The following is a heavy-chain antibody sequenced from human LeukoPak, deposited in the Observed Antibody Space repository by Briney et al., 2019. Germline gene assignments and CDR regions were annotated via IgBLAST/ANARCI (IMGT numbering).Heavy chain of an antibody. J-gene: IGHJ4*02. D-gene: IGHD5-24*01. V-gene: IGHV3-30*04. Sequence: PGRSLRLSCAASGFTFSSYAMHWVRQAPGKGLEWVAVISYDGSNKYYADSVKGRFTISRDNSKNTLYLQMNSLRAEDTAVYYCARDRRRWLQLYYFDYWGQGTLVTVSS. CDR2: ISYDGSNK. CDR3: ARDRRRWLQLYYFDY. CDR1: GFTFSSYA.